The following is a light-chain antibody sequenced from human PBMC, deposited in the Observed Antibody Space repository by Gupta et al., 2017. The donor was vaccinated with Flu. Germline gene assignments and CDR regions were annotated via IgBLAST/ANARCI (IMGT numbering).Light chain of an antibody. J-gene: IGKJ2*01. CDR3: QQYGSSPYT. Sequence: IVLPQSPGTLSLSPGERATLSCRASQSVSSSYLAWYQQKPGQAPRLLIYGASSRATGIPDRFSGSGSGTDFTLTSSRLEPEDFAVYYCQQYGSSPYTFGQGTKLEIK. V-gene: IGKV3-20*01. CDR1: QSVSSSY. CDR2: GAS.